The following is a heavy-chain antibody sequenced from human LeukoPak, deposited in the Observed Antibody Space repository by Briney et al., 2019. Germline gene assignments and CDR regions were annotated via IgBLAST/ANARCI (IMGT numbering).Heavy chain of an antibody. CDR1: GFTFSSYA. CDR2: ISNNGGRI. V-gene: IGHV3-23*01. D-gene: IGHD6-19*01. J-gene: IGHJ4*02. Sequence: GGSLRLSCAASGFTFSSYAMSWVRQAPGKGLEWVSTISNNGGRIYYADSVKGRFTISRDNSKNTLYLQMNSLRAEDTAVYYCAKDIGYSSGWTFDYWGQGTLVTVSS. CDR3: AKDIGYSSGWTFDY.